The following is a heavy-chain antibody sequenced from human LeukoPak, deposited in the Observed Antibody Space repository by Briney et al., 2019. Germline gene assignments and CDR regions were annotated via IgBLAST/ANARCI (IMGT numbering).Heavy chain of an antibody. Sequence: ASLSLSLTSAVYGVSFSGYYWSWIRQPPGKGLEWMGEINHSGSTNYNPSLKSRVTISVDTSKNQFSLKLSSVTAADTAVYYCARGGTVYSSSWAPVDWGQGTLVTVSS. CDR2: INHSGST. V-gene: IGHV4-34*01. CDR1: GVSFSGYY. CDR3: ARGGTVYSSSWAPVD. J-gene: IGHJ4*02. D-gene: IGHD6-6*01.